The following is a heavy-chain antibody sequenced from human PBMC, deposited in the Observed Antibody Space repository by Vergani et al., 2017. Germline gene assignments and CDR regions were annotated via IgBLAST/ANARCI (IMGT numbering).Heavy chain of an antibody. CDR1: GFSVNSHPMR. Sequence: QVTLKESGPALVKPTQTLTLTCTLSGFSVNSHPMRVIWIRQPPGKALEWLARIDWDDDKFYDRSLKTRLTISKDTSKNQVVLRMTNMDPVDTAMYYCAQLLSKSGYNYDAFDIWGQGTMVIVSS. V-gene: IGHV2-70*04. CDR2: IDWDDDK. CDR3: AQLLSKSGYNYDAFDI. J-gene: IGHJ3*02. D-gene: IGHD5-24*01.